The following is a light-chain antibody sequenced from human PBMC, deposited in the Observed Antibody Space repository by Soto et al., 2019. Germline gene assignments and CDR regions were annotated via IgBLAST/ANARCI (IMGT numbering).Light chain of an antibody. CDR2: GAS. Sequence: EIVMTQSPATLSVSPGERATLSCRASQSVSSNLAWYQQKPGQAPRLLIYGASTRATVIPARFSGSGSGTEFTLTISSLLSEDFAVYYCQQYNNWLTWTFGQGTKVEIK. CDR3: QQYNNWLTWT. CDR1: QSVSSN. J-gene: IGKJ1*01. V-gene: IGKV3-15*01.